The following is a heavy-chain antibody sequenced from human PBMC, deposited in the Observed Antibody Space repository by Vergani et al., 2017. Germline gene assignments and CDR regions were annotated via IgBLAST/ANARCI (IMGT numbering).Heavy chain of an antibody. D-gene: IGHD4-23*01. CDR2: ISGSGGST. V-gene: IGHV3-23*01. CDR3: ARDGWELLDYFYYMDV. J-gene: IGHJ6*03. CDR1: GFTFSSYA. Sequence: EVQLLESGGGLVQPGGSLRLSCAASGFTFSSYAMSWVRQAPGKGLEWVSAISGSGGSTYYADSVKGRFTISRDNSKNTLYLQMNSLRAEDTAVYYCARDGWELLDYFYYMDVWGKGITVTVSS.